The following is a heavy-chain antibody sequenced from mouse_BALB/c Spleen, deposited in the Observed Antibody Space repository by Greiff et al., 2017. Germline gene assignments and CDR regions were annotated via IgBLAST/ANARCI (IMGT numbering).Heavy chain of an antibody. J-gene: IGHJ3*01. Sequence: VHLVESGPGLVAPSQSLSITCPVSGFSLTSYGVHWVRQPPGKGLEWLGVIWAGGSTNYNSALMSRLSISKDNSKSQVFLKMNSLQTDDTAMYYCARGGTTATWFAYWGQGTLVTVSA. D-gene: IGHD1-2*01. CDR2: IWAGGST. CDR3: ARGGTTATWFAY. V-gene: IGHV2-9*02. CDR1: GFSLTSYG.